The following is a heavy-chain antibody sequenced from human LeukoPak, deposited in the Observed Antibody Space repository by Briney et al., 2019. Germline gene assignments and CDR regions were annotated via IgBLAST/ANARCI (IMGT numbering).Heavy chain of an antibody. Sequence: SETLSLTCTVSGGSISSYYWSWIRQPPGKGLEWIGYIYYSGSTNYNPSLKSRVTISVDTSKNQFSLKLSSVTAADTAVYYCASTPGYCYGSAPDYGMDVWGQGTTVTVSS. CDR2: IYYSGST. D-gene: IGHD5-18*01. CDR3: ASTPGYCYGSAPDYGMDV. CDR1: GGSISSYY. J-gene: IGHJ6*02. V-gene: IGHV4-59*01.